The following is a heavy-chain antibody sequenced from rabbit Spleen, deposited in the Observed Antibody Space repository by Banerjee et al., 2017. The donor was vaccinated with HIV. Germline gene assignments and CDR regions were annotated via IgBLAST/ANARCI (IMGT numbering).Heavy chain of an antibody. J-gene: IGHJ4*01. Sequence: QQLVESGGGLVKPGAPLTLTCKASGFSFSSGYDMCWVRQAPGKGLEWIACINPIFDTTYYASWAKGRFTISKPSSTTVTLQMTSLTGADTATYFCTRGDFCFNLWGPGTLVTVS. CDR3: TRGDFCFNL. D-gene: IGHD4-2*01. CDR2: INPIFDTT. V-gene: IGHV1S40*01. CDR1: GFSFSSGYD.